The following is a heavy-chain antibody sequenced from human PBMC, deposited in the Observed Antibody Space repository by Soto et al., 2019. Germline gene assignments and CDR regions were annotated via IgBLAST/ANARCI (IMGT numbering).Heavy chain of an antibody. D-gene: IGHD6-13*01. CDR2: IYYSGST. J-gene: IGHJ4*02. Sequence: QLQLQESGPGLVKPSETLSLTCTVSGGSVNTYYCGWIRQPPGKGLEWIASIYYSGSTYYNPSLKSRVIISVDTSKNQFSLKLNSVTAADTAVYYCARMRGVGGSWFFDYWGKGTLVTVSS. CDR3: ARMRGVGGSWFFDY. V-gene: IGHV4-39*01. CDR1: GGSVNTYY.